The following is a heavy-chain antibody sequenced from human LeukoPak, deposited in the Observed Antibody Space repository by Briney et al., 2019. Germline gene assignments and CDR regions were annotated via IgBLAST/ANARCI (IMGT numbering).Heavy chain of an antibody. Sequence: SGGSLRLSCAASGFTFDHYLMSWVRQAPGKGLEWVALIRHNGNDKYYAETVKGRFTVSRDNSNNTVYLQMNTLRAEDTAMYYCVKDYGKYQILERATFDFWGQGTLISVSS. CDR3: VKDYGKYQILERATFDF. CDR2: IRHNGNDK. V-gene: IGHV3-30*02. J-gene: IGHJ4*02. D-gene: IGHD5-24*01. CDR1: GFTFDHYL.